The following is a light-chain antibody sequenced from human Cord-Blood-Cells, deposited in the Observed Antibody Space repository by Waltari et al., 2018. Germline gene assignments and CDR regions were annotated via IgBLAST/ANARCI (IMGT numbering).Light chain of an antibody. CDR3: CSYAGSSTYV. Sequence: QSALTQPASVSGSPGQSITISCTGTSSDVGSYNLVSWYQQHPGKAPKLMIYECSKLPSGVSNRFSGSKSGNTASLTSSGLQAEDEADYYCCSYAGSSTYVFGTGTKVTVL. V-gene: IGLV2-23*01. CDR2: ECS. J-gene: IGLJ1*01. CDR1: SSDVGSYNL.